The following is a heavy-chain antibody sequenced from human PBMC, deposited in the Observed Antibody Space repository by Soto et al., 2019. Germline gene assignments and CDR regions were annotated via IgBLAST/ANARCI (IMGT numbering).Heavy chain of an antibody. Sequence: GSLMLCFASSGLSFEDYTIQLFRHTPWNCPEWISLISLDGGRTLYSDSVKGRFIISRDNSKNSLYLQMNSLTTEDTALYSCARDSYDVFNGKKRYFEQWGKCNMVNVSS. D-gene: IGHD3-9*01. J-gene: IGHJ4*02. CDR1: GLSFEDYT. CDR2: ISLDGGRT. CDR3: ARDSYDVFNGKKRYFEQ. V-gene: IGHV3-43*01.